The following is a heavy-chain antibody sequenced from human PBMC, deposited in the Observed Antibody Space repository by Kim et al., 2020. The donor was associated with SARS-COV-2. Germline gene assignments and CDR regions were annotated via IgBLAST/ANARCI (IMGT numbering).Heavy chain of an antibody. Sequence: GGSLRLSCAGSGFTFSDHYMDWVRQAPGKGLEWVGRIRPRLHSYSTEYAASVKGRFTVSRDDSKNSLYLQMNSLRTEDTAMYYCASRLRETGGFTNRYFDLWGRGTLVTVSS. D-gene: IGHD2-15*01. V-gene: IGHV3-72*01. CDR3: ASRLRETGGFTNRYFDL. CDR2: IRPRLHSYST. CDR1: GFTFSDHY. J-gene: IGHJ2*01.